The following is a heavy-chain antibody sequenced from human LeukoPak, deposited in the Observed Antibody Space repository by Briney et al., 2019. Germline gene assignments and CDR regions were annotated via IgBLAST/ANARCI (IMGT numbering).Heavy chain of an antibody. V-gene: IGHV4-31*03. CDR2: IYYCGST. J-gene: IGHJ4*02. Sequence: SQTLSLTCTVSGGSISSGGYYWSWIRQHPGKGLEWIGCIYYCGSTYYNPSLKSRVTISVDTSKNQFSLKLSSVTAADTAVYYCARARSDSSGYYYWGQGTLVTV. CDR3: ARARSDSSGYYY. D-gene: IGHD3-22*01. CDR1: GGSISSGGYY.